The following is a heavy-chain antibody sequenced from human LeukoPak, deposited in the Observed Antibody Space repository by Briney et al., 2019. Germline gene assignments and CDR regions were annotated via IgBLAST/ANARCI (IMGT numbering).Heavy chain of an antibody. D-gene: IGHD3-10*01. CDR3: AKTLCGSGSYYY. V-gene: IGHV3-23*01. CDR2: IGDSGGSA. Sequence: GGSLRLSCAASGFTFSDYAISWVRQAPGKGLEWVSTIGDSGGSAYYADSAKGRFTISRDNPKNTLYLQMNSLRADDTAVYYCAKTLCGSGSYYYWGRGTLVSVSS. CDR1: GFTFSDYA. J-gene: IGHJ4*02.